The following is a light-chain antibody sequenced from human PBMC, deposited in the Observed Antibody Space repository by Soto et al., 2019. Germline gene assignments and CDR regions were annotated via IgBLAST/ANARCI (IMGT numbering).Light chain of an antibody. J-gene: IGLJ2*01. V-gene: IGLV1-51*01. CDR3: GTWDRSLRAGV. CDR1: SSNIGSNY. CDR2: NNN. Sequence: QSVLTQSPSVSAAPGQKVTISCAGGSSNIGSNYVSWYQQIPGTAPKLLIYNNNERPSGIPDRFSGSKSDTSASLDISGLQTGDEADYYCGTWDRSLRAGVFGGGTKLTVL.